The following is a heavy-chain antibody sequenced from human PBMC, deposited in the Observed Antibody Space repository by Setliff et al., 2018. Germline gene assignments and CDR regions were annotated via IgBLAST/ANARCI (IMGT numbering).Heavy chain of an antibody. J-gene: IGHJ3*02. CDR3: ARLPGYCNGGNCYGYYTFDI. CDR2: ISYSGIT. V-gene: IGHV4-39*01. D-gene: IGHD2-15*01. CDR1: GDSISSSSYY. Sequence: SETLSLTCSVSGDSISSSSYYWGWIRQPPGKGLEWIGSISYSGITYYSPSLKSRVIVSVDTSKNQFSLKLSSVTAADTAVYYCARLPGYCNGGNCYGYYTFDIWGQGTTVTVSS.